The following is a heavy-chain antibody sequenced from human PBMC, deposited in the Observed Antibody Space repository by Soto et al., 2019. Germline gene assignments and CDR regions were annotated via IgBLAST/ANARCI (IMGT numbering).Heavy chain of an antibody. V-gene: IGHV3-33*01. CDR1: GFTFSTYG. CDR2: IRYDGSNQ. J-gene: IGHJ6*02. Sequence: GGSLRLSCAASGFTFSTYGMHWVRQAPGKGLEWVAGIRYDGSNQYYAESVKGLFTISRENSNYTLYMQMDSLSADDTAVYCCARYFTAGATYSGPSYYGMDVWGQGTTVTVSS. CDR3: ARYFTAGATYSGPSYYGMDV. D-gene: IGHD1-26*01.